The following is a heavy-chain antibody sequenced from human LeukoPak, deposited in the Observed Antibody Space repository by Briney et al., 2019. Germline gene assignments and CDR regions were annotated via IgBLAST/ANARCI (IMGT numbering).Heavy chain of an antibody. Sequence: GGSLRLSCAASGFTFSSYGMHWVRQAPGKGPEWVALIWYDGSRKYYRDSVKDRFTISRDNSNNMLYLQMNSLRAEDTAVYYCAKARDGYNYGHYWGQGTLVTVSS. CDR3: AKARDGYNYGHY. CDR2: IWYDGSRK. V-gene: IGHV3-33*06. CDR1: GFTFSSYG. J-gene: IGHJ4*02. D-gene: IGHD5-24*01.